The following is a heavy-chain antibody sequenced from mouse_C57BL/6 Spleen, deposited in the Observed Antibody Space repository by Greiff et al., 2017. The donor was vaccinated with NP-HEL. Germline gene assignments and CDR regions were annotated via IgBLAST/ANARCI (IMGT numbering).Heavy chain of an antibody. D-gene: IGHD2-1*01. CDR2: FYPGSGSI. Sequence: QVQLQQSGAELVKPGASVKLSCKASGYTFTEYTIHWVKQRSGQGLEWIGWFYPGSGSIKYNEKFKDKATLTADKSSSTVYMELSRLTSEDSAVYCCARHEGDYGNYYYAMDYWGQGTSVTVSS. V-gene: IGHV1-62-2*01. CDR3: ARHEGDYGNYYYAMDY. CDR1: GYTFTEYT. J-gene: IGHJ4*01.